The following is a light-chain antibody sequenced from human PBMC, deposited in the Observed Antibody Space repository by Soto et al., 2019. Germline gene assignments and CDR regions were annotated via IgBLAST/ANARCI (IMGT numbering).Light chain of an antibody. CDR2: RDA. V-gene: IGLV3-9*01. CDR3: HLRTSYTGI. Sequence: SYELTQPPSVSVALGQTARLTCGGDSIGSRNVHWYQQKPGQAPILIIYRDAKRPSGIPERFSGSNSGNTATLTISSAQAGDEADYYCHLRTSYTGIFGGGTKLTVL. J-gene: IGLJ2*01. CDR1: SIGSRN.